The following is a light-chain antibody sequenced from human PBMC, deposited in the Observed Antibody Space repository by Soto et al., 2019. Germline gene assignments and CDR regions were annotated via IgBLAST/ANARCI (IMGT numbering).Light chain of an antibody. V-gene: IGKV4-1*01. CDR3: QQYYSTPQT. J-gene: IGKJ2*01. Sequence: DIVMTQSPDSLAVSLGERATINCKSSQSVLYNSNDKNYLAWYQQKPGQPPKLLIYWASTRESGVTDRFSGSGSRTDFTLTIDNLQAEDTAVYYCQQYYSTPQTFGQGTKLEIK. CDR2: WAS. CDR1: QSVLYNSNDKNY.